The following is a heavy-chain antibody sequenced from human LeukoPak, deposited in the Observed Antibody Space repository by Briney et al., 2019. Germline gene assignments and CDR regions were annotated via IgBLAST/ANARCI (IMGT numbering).Heavy chain of an antibody. Sequence: ASVKVSCKASGYTFAGYYMHWVRQAPGQGLEWMGWINPNSGGTNYAQKLQGWVTMTRDTSISTAYMELSRLRSDDTAVYYCVRSTPGDYGMDVWGQGTTVTVSS. CDR3: VRSTPGDYGMDV. D-gene: IGHD1-1*01. J-gene: IGHJ6*02. V-gene: IGHV1-2*04. CDR2: INPNSGGT. CDR1: GYTFAGYY.